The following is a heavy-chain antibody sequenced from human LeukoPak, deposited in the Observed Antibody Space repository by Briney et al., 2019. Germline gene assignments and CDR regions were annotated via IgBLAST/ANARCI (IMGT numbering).Heavy chain of an antibody. Sequence: GSLILSCTGSGFTFDDYGINWVRQAPGKGLEWVGFIRSKAYGGTTEFAASVKDRFTISRDNSKSIAYLHMNSLKTEDTAVYYCTRDSVYSYGLTELGFWGQGTLVTVSS. CDR1: GFTFDDYG. V-gene: IGHV3-49*04. J-gene: IGHJ4*02. D-gene: IGHD5-18*01. CDR2: IRSKAYGGTT. CDR3: TRDSVYSYGLTELGF.